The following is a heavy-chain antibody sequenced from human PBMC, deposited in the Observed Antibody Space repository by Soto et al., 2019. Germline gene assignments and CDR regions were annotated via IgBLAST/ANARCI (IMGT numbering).Heavy chain of an antibody. CDR3: ARDAASYYYDSSGYYYFMDY. Sequence: PGGSLRLSCAASGFTFSSYAMHWVRQAPGKGLEWVAVISYDGSNKYYADSVKGRFTISRDNSKNTLYLQMNSLRAEDTAVYYCARDAASYYYDSSGYYYFMDYWGQGTLVTVSS. CDR1: GFTFSSYA. D-gene: IGHD3-22*01. V-gene: IGHV3-30-3*01. J-gene: IGHJ4*02. CDR2: ISYDGSNK.